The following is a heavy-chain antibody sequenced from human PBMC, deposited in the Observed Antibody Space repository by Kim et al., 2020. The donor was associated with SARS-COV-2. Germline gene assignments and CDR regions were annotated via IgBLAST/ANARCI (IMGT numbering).Heavy chain of an antibody. Sequence: GGSLRLSCAASGFTFSSYWMSWVRQAPGKGLEWVANIKQDGSEKYYVDSVKGRFTISRDNAKNSLYLQMNSLRAEDTAAYYCARDRAQQLLWFGELSIYYYYGMDVWGQGTTVTVSS. CDR3: ARDRAQQLLWFGELSIYYYYGMDV. CDR2: IKQDGSEK. J-gene: IGHJ6*02. CDR1: GFTFSSYW. V-gene: IGHV3-7*03. D-gene: IGHD3-10*01.